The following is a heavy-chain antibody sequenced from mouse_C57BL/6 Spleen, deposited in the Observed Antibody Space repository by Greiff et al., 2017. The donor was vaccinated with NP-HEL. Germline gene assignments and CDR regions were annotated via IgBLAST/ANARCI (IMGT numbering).Heavy chain of an antibody. Sequence: VQRVESGPELVKPGASVKLSCKASGYTFTSYDINWVKQRPGQGLEWIGWIYPRDGSTKYNEKFKGKATLTVDTSSSTAYMELHSLTSEDSAVYFCAREGLGLVFAYWGQGTLVTVSA. CDR2: IYPRDGST. D-gene: IGHD4-1*01. J-gene: IGHJ3*01. CDR3: AREGLGLVFAY. V-gene: IGHV1-85*01. CDR1: GYTFTSYD.